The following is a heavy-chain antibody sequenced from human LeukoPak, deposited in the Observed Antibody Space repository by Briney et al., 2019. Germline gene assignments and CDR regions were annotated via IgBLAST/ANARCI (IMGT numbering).Heavy chain of an antibody. V-gene: IGHV3-33*01. J-gene: IGHJ4*02. CDR1: GFTFSSYG. D-gene: IGHD6-6*01. CDR3: ARSSIAAQRLRPIDY. CDR2: IWYDGSNK. Sequence: GGSLRLSCAASGFTFSSYGMHWVRQAPGKGLEWVAVIWYDGSNKYYADSVKGRFTISRDNSKNTLYLQMNSLRAEDTAVYYCARSSIAAQRLRPIDYWGQGTLVTVSS.